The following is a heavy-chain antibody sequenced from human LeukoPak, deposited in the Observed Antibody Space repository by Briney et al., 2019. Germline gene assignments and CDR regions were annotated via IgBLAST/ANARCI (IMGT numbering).Heavy chain of an antibody. D-gene: IGHD1-26*01. CDR3: ARDNSVGGIAWWFDP. CDR1: GYTFINHW. V-gene: IGHV1-46*01. Sequence: GASVKVSCKASGYTFINHWMHWVRQAPGQGLEWVGLINPTGTTTLYAQKFQGRITLTRDMSATTDYMELSSLTSEDTAVYYCARDNSVGGIAWWFDPWGQRTLVTVSS. J-gene: IGHJ5*02. CDR2: INPTGTTT.